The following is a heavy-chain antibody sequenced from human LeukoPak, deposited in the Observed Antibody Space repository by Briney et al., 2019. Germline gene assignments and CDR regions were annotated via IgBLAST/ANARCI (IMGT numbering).Heavy chain of an antibody. CDR3: ARARYVNSFYAFDI. V-gene: IGHV4-59*01. CDR1: GGSISSYY. Sequence: PSETLSLTCTVSGGSISSYYWSWIRLPPGKGLEWIGYLSKSGSTNYSPSLKSRVTIFGDTSKNQFFLKLSSVTAADTAMYYCARARYVNSFYAFDIWGQGTLVTVSS. CDR2: LSKSGST. J-gene: IGHJ3*02. D-gene: IGHD3-9*01.